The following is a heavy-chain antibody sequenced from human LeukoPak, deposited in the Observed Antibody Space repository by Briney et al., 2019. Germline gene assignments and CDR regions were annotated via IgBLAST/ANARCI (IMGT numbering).Heavy chain of an antibody. D-gene: IGHD5-24*01. V-gene: IGHV4-59*01. CDR2: IYYSGST. CDR1: RVSTSTYY. J-gene: IGHJ4*02. CDR3: ARETRDGYIATTFDY. Sequence: PQTLSPTCTVSRVSTSTYYWSWIRQPPGNGLEWIGYIYYSGSTNYNPSLKSRVTISVDTSKNQFSLKLSSVTAADTAVYYCARETRDGYIATTFDYWGQGALVTVSS.